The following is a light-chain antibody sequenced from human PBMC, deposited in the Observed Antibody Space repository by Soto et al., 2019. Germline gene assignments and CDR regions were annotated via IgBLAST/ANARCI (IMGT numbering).Light chain of an antibody. CDR3: QQYNNWPPVT. CDR2: GAS. CDR1: QSVSSD. Sequence: EIVMTQSPATPCASPAARATLSLRASQSVSSDLAWYQQTPGQATRLIIYGASTRANDIPATFSGSGSGTEFTLTISSLQSEDFAAYDCQQYNNWPPVTFGGGTKVDIK. J-gene: IGKJ4*01. V-gene: IGKV3-15*01.